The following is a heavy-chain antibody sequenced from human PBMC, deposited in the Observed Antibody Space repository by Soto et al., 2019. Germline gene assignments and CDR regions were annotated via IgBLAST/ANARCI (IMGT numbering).Heavy chain of an antibody. V-gene: IGHV3-9*01. CDR2: ISWNSGSI. CDR1: GFTFDDYA. D-gene: IGHD3-10*01. Sequence: EVQLVESGGGLVQPGRSLRLSCAASGFTFDDYAMHWVRQAPGKGLEWVSGISWNSGSIGYADSVKGRFTISRDNDKNFLYLQMNSLRAEDTALYYCAKDRGLVRSYYYGMDVWGQGTTVTVSS. CDR3: AKDRGLVRSYYYGMDV. J-gene: IGHJ6*02.